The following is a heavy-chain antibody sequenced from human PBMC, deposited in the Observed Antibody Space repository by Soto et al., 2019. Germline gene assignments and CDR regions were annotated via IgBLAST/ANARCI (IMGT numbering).Heavy chain of an antibody. Sequence: QLQLQESGPGLVKPSETLSLTCIVSGGSLSSTSYYWGWVRQPPGKGLDWLGSVYYTGMTYYNPSLKTRVNISIDTSKNQFSLKLTSVTPADTAVYYCARHWVSFGFWREGKYYMDVWGKGTTVTVSS. CDR1: GGSLSSTSYY. CDR3: ARHWVSFGFWREGKYYMDV. D-gene: IGHD3-3*01. CDR2: VYYTGMT. J-gene: IGHJ6*03. V-gene: IGHV4-39*01.